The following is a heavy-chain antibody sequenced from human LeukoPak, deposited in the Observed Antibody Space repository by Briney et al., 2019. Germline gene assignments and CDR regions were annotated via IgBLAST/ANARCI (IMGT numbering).Heavy chain of an antibody. V-gene: IGHV4-4*07. Sequence: SETLSLTCTFSGGSISSYYWSWIRQPAGKGLEWIGRIHSSGSTNYNPSLKSRVTMSVDTSKNQFSLKLSSVTAADTAVYYCARDPQAAGYFDYWGQGTLATVSS. CDR1: GGSISSYY. D-gene: IGHD6-13*01. CDR3: ARDPQAAGYFDY. J-gene: IGHJ4*02. CDR2: IHSSGST.